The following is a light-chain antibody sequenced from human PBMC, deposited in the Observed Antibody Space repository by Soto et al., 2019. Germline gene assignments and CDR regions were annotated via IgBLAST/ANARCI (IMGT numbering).Light chain of an antibody. J-gene: IGKJ1*01. CDR2: DAS. Sequence: DIQMTQSPSTLSASVGDRFTITCRASQSISSWLAWYQQKPGKAPKLLIYDASSLESGVPSRFSGSGSGTEFTLTISSLQPDDFETYYCQQYNRYWTFGQGTKVDIK. V-gene: IGKV1-5*01. CDR1: QSISSW. CDR3: QQYNRYWT.